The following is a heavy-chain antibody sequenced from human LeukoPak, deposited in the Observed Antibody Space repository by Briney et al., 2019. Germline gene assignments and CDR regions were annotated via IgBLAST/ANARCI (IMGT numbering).Heavy chain of an antibody. V-gene: IGHV4-38-2*02. Sequence: SETLSLTCTVSGYSISSGYYWGWIRQPPGKGLEWIGSIYHSGSTYYNPSLKSRVTISVDTSKNQFSLKLSSVTAADTAVYYCARARSGGSGSYPYRYFDYWGQGTLVTVSS. CDR2: IYHSGST. J-gene: IGHJ4*02. CDR1: GYSISSGYY. D-gene: IGHD3-10*01. CDR3: ARARSGGSGSYPYRYFDY.